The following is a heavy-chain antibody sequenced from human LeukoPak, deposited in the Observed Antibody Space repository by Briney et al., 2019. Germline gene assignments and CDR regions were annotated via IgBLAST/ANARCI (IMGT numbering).Heavy chain of an antibody. CDR3: ARGVQLQPYDAFDI. J-gene: IGHJ3*02. CDR2: IYPTDSDT. V-gene: IGHV5-51*01. D-gene: IGHD1-1*01. CDR1: RYSFISYW. Sequence: GESLKISCKGSRYSFISYWIGWVRQMPGKGLEWMGIIYPTDSDTRYSPSFQGQVTISADKSISTAYLQWSSLKASGTAMYYCARGVQLQPYDAFDIWAKGQWSPSLQ.